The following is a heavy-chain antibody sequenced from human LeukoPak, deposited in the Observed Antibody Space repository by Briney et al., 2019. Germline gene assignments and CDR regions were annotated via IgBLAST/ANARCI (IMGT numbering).Heavy chain of an antibody. Sequence: GGSLRLSCAASGFTFSSYAMSWVRQAPGKGLEWVSAISGSGGSKYYADSVKGRFTISRDNSKNTLYLQMNSLRAEDTAVYYCAKDVGRTVAGPRTDYWGQGTLVTVSS. CDR3: AKDVGRTVAGPRTDY. J-gene: IGHJ4*02. CDR1: GFTFSSYA. CDR2: ISGSGGSK. V-gene: IGHV3-23*01. D-gene: IGHD6-19*01.